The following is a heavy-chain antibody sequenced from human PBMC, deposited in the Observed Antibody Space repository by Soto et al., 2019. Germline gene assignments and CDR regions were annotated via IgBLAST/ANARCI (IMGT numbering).Heavy chain of an antibody. CDR3: ARHRVSGYDSLPFDP. V-gene: IGHV4-59*08. Sequence: SETLSLTCTFSGCSISSYYWSWIRQPTGKGLEWIGYIYYSGSTNYNPSLKSRVTISVDTSKNQFSLKLSSVTAADTAVYYCARHRVSGYDSLPFDPWGQGPLVTVSS. J-gene: IGHJ5*02. D-gene: IGHD5-12*01. CDR2: IYYSGST. CDR1: GCSISSYY.